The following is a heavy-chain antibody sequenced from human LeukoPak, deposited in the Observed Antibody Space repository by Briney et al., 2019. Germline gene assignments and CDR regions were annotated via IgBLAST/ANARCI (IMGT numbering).Heavy chain of an antibody. V-gene: IGHV4-34*01. CDR2: INHSGST. Sequence: PSETLSLTCAVYGGSFSGYYWSWIRQPPGKGLERIGEINHSGSTNYNPSLKSRVTISVDTSKNQFSLKLSSVTAADTAVYYCARVGAYYYDSSGYGYWGQGTLVTVSS. CDR3: ARVGAYYYDSSGYGY. J-gene: IGHJ4*02. CDR1: GGSFSGYY. D-gene: IGHD3-22*01.